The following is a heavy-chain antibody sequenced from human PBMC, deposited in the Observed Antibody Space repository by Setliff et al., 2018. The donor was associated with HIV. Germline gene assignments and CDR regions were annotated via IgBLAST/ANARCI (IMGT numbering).Heavy chain of an antibody. CDR1: GFTFSYYG. V-gene: IGHV3-30*02. CDR2: IRYDDTYK. D-gene: IGHD6-19*01. J-gene: IGHJ4*02. Sequence: PGGSLRLSCATSGFTFSYYGMHWVRQAPGKGLEWVSFIRYDDTYKYYADSVKGRFTISRDNSKNTLYLQMNSLRAEDTAVYYCTKNWYRSPWSPLDYWGQGTLVTVSS. CDR3: TKNWYRSPWSPLDY.